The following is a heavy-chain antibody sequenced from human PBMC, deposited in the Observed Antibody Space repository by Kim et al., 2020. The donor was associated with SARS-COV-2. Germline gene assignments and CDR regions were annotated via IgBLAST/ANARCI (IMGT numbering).Heavy chain of an antibody. CDR1: GGSFSGYY. Sequence: SETLSLTCAVYGGSFSGYYWNWIRQPPGKGLEWIGEIDHSGNTNYKPSLKSRVTISLDTSKNQFSLKLNSVTAADTAVYYCAREYYGSGFNWFDPWGQGTPVTVSS. V-gene: IGHV4-34*01. CDR2: IDHSGNT. D-gene: IGHD3-10*01. J-gene: IGHJ5*02. CDR3: AREYYGSGFNWFDP.